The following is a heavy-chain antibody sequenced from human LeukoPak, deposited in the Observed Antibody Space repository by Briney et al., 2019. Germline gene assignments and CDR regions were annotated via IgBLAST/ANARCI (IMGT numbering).Heavy chain of an antibody. Sequence: GGSLRLSCAASGFTFSSYAMSWVRQAPGKGLEWVSAISGGGGITYYADSVKGRFTISRDNAKNSLYLQMNSLRAEDTAVYYCAKNYYDSSGLFDYWGQGTLVTVSS. J-gene: IGHJ4*02. CDR3: AKNYYDSSGLFDY. D-gene: IGHD3-22*01. V-gene: IGHV3-23*01. CDR2: ISGGGGIT. CDR1: GFTFSSYA.